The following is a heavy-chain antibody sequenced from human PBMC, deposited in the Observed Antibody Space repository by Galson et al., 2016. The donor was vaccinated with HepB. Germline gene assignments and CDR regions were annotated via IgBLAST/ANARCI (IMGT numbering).Heavy chain of an antibody. CDR2: IDGEGHTT. CDR1: GPGFKGYG. J-gene: IGHJ4*02. CDR3: AIGATGATWRN. Sequence: SLRLSCAVSGPGFKGYGMSWVRQAPGKGLQWVSDIDGEGHTTHHADSVKGRFTMSRDNSQDTVYLEMKSVRVEDTAIYYCAIGATGATWRNWCQGTLGTVSS. D-gene: IGHD1-1*01. V-gene: IGHV3-23*01.